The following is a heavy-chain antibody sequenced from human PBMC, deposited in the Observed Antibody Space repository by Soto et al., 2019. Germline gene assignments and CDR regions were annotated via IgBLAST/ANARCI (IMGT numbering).Heavy chain of an antibody. CDR1: GGSIWIWGYS. CDR2: IYHSGST. Sequence: SDTWGVSGGSIWIWGYSWSWIRQPPGKGLEWIGYIYHSGSTYYNPSLKSRVTISVDRSKNQFSLKLSSVTAADTAVYYCARVPDRWGQGTLVTVSS. J-gene: IGHJ5*02. CDR3: ARVPDR. D-gene: IGHD2-2*01. V-gene: IGHV4-30-2*01.